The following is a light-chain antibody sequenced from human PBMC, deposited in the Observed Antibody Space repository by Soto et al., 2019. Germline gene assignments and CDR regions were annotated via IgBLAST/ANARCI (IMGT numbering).Light chain of an antibody. V-gene: IGKV3-15*01. J-gene: IGKJ1*01. CDR1: QSVASRN. Sequence: EIVLTQSPATLSLSPGERATLSCRASQSVASRNLAWYQQKSGQAPRLLIYGASTRATAIPASFSGSGSGTDFTLTISSLQSEDFAVYYCQHYNNWPWTFGQGTKVDIK. CDR2: GAS. CDR3: QHYNNWPWT.